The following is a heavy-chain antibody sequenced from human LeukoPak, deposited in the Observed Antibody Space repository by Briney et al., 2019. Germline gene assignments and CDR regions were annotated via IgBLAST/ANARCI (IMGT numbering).Heavy chain of an antibody. CDR1: GGSISSYY. CDR3: ARQARFGAYDY. J-gene: IGHJ4*02. Sequence: TSETLSLTCTVSGGSISSYYWSWIRQPPGKGLEWIGEVNHSGSTYYNPSLKSRVTISVDTSKNQFSLKLSSVTAADTAVYYCARQARFGAYDYWGQGTLVTVSS. CDR2: VNHSGST. D-gene: IGHD3-10*01. V-gene: IGHV4-34*01.